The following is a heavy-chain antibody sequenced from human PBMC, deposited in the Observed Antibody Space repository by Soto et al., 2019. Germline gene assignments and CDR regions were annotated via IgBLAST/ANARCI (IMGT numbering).Heavy chain of an antibody. CDR3: AKDKYIVVVITKGGMDL. CDR2: ISYDGSNK. J-gene: IGHJ6*02. D-gene: IGHD3-22*01. CDR1: VFTFSSYG. V-gene: IGHV3-30*18. Sequence: GGSLRLSCAASVFTFSSYGMHWVRQAPGEGLEWVAVISYDGSNKYYADSVKGRFTISRHNSKNTLYLQMNSLRAEDTAVYYCAKDKYIVVVITKGGMDLWGQGTKVTVSS.